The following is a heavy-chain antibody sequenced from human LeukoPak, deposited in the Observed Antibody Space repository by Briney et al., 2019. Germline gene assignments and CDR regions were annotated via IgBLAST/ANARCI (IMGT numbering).Heavy chain of an antibody. CDR2: ISTYNGNT. CDR3: ARDRMDTGTYFDY. J-gene: IGHJ4*02. V-gene: IGHV1-18*01. Sequence: ASVKVPCRSSGYTFTTYGITWVRQAPGQGLEWMVWISTYNGNTNYAQKLQGRVTMTTDTSTSTAYMELRSLRSDDTAMYYCARDRMDTGTYFDYWGQGTLVTVSS. D-gene: IGHD5-18*01. CDR1: GYTFTTYG.